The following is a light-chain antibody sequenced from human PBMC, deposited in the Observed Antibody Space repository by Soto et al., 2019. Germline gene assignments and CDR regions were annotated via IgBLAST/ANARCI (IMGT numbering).Light chain of an antibody. CDR1: QSISSY. Sequence: DIQMTQSPSSLSASVGDRVTITCRASQSISSYLNWYQQKPGKAPKLLIYAASSLQSGVPSRLSGSGSGKDFNLTISSLQPEYFATSYCQQSYRSPLTFGGGTKVEIK. V-gene: IGKV1-39*01. CDR2: AAS. J-gene: IGKJ4*01. CDR3: QQSYRSPLT.